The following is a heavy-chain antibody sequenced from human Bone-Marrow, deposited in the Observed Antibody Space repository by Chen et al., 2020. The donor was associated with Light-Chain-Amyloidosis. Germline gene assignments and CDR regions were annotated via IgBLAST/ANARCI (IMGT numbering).Heavy chain of an antibody. J-gene: IGHJ4*02. CDR1: GGTFSTSA. CDR3: AEGRYSNLDY. Sequence: QGRMVQSGDEVKKPGSSVKVSWKASGGTFSTSAISWVRQAPGQGLEWLGGIIPSLGTASYAQKFQGRVTITADESTSTVYMELSSLRFEDTAVYYCAEGRYSNLDYWGQGTLVTVSS. V-gene: IGHV1-69*01. D-gene: IGHD4-4*01. CDR2: IIPSLGTA.